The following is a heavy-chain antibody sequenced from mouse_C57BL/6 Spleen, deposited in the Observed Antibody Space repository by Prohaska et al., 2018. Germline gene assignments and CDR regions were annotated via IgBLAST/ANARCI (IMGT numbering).Heavy chain of an antibody. CDR3: ARSDGYYGSSSYAMDY. J-gene: IGHJ4*01. V-gene: IGHV1-22*01. D-gene: IGHD1-1*01. CDR2: INPNNGGT. Sequence: HGKSLEWIGYINPNNGGTSYNQKFKGKATLTVNKSSSTAYMELRSLTSEDSAVYYCARSDGYYGSSSYAMDYWGQGTSVTVSS.